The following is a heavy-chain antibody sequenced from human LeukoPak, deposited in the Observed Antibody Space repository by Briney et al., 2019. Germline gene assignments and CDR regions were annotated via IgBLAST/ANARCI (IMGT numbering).Heavy chain of an antibody. V-gene: IGHV1-2*02. J-gene: IGHJ5*02. CDR3: ARIERGYSYGIGHTIGDNWFDP. D-gene: IGHD5-18*01. CDR1: GYTFTGYY. CDR2: INPNSGGT. Sequence: ASVKVSCKASGYTFTGYYMHWVRQAPGQGLEWMGWINPNSGGTNYAQKFQGRVTMTRDTSISTAYMELSRLRSDDTAVYYCARIERGYSYGIGHTIGDNWFDPWGQGTLVTVSS.